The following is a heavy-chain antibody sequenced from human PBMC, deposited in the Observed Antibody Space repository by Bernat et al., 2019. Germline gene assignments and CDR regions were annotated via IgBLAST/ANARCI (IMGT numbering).Heavy chain of an antibody. D-gene: IGHD3-10*01. V-gene: IGHV7-4-1*02. Sequence: QVQLVQSGAEVKKPGASVKVSCKTSGYIFTSYAMNWVRQAPGQGLEWMGWINTNTGDPTYAQGLTGRFVFSLDTSVRTAYLQISSLKTEDTAVYYCARGQGVIDYWGQGALVTVSS. CDR2: INTNTGDP. CDR3: ARGQGVIDY. CDR1: GYIFTSYA. J-gene: IGHJ4*02.